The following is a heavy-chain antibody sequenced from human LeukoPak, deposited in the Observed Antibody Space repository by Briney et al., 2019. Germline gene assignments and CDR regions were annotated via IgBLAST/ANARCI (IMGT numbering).Heavy chain of an antibody. V-gene: IGHV3-23*01. CDR2: ISGSGNRA. CDR3: AKNLYCGGGSCYPSALGMDV. Sequence: GGSLRLSCAASGFTFSSYAMSWVRQAPGKGLEWVSSISGSGNRAYYADSVKGRFTISRDNSKNTLFLQMNSLRAEDTAVYYCAKNLYCGGGSCYPSALGMDVWGQGTTVTVSS. J-gene: IGHJ6*02. D-gene: IGHD2-15*01. CDR1: GFTFSSYA.